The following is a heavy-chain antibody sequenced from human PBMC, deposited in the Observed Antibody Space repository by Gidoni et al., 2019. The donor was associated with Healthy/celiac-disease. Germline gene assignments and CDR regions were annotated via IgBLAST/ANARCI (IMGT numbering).Heavy chain of an antibody. CDR3: ATGVTTVVTPPYAEYFQH. Sequence: EDGETIYAQKFQGRVTMTEDTSTDTAYMELSSLRSEDTAVYYCATGVTTVVTPPYAEYFQHWGQGTLVTVSS. D-gene: IGHD4-17*01. CDR2: EDGET. J-gene: IGHJ1*01. V-gene: IGHV1-24*01.